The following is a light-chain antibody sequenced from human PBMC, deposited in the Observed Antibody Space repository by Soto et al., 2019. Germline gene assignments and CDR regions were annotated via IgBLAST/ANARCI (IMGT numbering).Light chain of an antibody. V-gene: IGKV3-11*01. CDR2: DAS. CDR1: QSVTNY. CDR3: QQRLNWPPG. J-gene: IGKJ1*01. Sequence: EIFLTQYPDTLSLSPGERATLTCRASQSVTNYIAWYQQRPGQAPRLLIYDASNRATGVPARFSGSRSGTDFTLTISDLEPADFGLYYCQQRLNWPPGFGQGTKVDIK.